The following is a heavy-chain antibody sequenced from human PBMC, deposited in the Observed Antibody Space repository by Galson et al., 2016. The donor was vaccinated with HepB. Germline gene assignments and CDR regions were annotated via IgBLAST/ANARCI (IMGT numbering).Heavy chain of an antibody. V-gene: IGHV3-9*01. Sequence: SLRLSCAASGFTFENYAMHWVRQAPGKGLEWASGISWNSDYIGYAESVKGRFTISRGNAKNSLYLQMNSLRAEDTAVYYCARDMSSGWYWVYFDYWGQGALVTVSS. CDR3: ARDMSSGWYWVYFDY. CDR1: GFTFENYA. J-gene: IGHJ4*02. D-gene: IGHD6-19*01. CDR2: ISWNSDYI.